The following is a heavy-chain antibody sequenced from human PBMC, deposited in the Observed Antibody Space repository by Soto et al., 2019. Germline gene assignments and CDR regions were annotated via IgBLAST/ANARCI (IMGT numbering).Heavy chain of an antibody. J-gene: IGHJ3*02. Sequence: SVKVSCKASGGTFSSYTISWVRQAPGQGLEWMGRIIPILGIANYAQKFQGRVTITADKSTSTAYMELSSLRSEDTAVYYFAKSSQYCSGGSCSDAFDIWGQGTMVTVSS. CDR3: AKSSQYCSGGSCSDAFDI. V-gene: IGHV1-69*02. D-gene: IGHD2-15*01. CDR2: IIPILGIA. CDR1: GGTFSSYT.